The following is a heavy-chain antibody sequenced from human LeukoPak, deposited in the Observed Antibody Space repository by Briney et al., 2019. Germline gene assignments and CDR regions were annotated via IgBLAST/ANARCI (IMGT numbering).Heavy chain of an antibody. J-gene: IGHJ3*02. D-gene: IGHD6-25*01. CDR2: IGSRSTSI. CDR1: GFTFSSYS. CDR3: ARESSESFDI. V-gene: IGHV3-21*01. Sequence: PGGSLRLSCAASGFTFSSYSMNWVRQAPGKGLEWVSSIGSRSTSIYYADSVKGRLTISRDNAKNSLYLQMNSLRAEDTAVYYCARESSESFDIWGQGTMVTVSS.